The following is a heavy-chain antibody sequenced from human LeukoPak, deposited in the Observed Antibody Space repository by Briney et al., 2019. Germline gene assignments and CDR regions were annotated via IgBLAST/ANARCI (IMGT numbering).Heavy chain of an antibody. CDR2: IYYSGST. CDR1: GGSISSSSYY. CDR3: ARHGHLLLWFGELSWFDP. D-gene: IGHD3-10*01. V-gene: IGHV4-39*07. J-gene: IGHJ5*02. Sequence: PSETLSLTCTVSGGSISSSSYYWGWIRQPPGKGLEWIGSIYYSGSTYYNPSLKSRVTISVDTSKNQFSLKLSSVTAADTAVYYCARHGHLLLWFGELSWFDPWGQGTLVTVSS.